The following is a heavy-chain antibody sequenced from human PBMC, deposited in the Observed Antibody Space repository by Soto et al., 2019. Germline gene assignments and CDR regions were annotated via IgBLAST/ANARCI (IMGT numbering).Heavy chain of an antibody. D-gene: IGHD3-22*01. Sequence: QVQLVQSGAEVKKPGSSVKVSCKASGGTFSSYAISWVRQAPGQGLEWMGGIIPIFGTANYAQKFQGRVTLSADKSTSTAYMELSSLRSEDTAVYYCARAPTHDYDSVGEGLYYYYGMDVWGQGSTVTVS. CDR3: ARAPTHDYDSVGEGLYYYYGMDV. V-gene: IGHV1-69*06. CDR1: GGTFSSYA. CDR2: IIPIFGTA. J-gene: IGHJ6*02.